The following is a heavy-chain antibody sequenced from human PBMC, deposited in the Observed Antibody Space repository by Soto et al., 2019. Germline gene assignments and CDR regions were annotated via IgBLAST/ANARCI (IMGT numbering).Heavy chain of an antibody. CDR3: ARDLDGYTDY. J-gene: IGHJ4*02. CDR2: ISAYNGNT. CDR1: GYTFTSYG. Sequence: EASVKVSCKASGYTFTSYGISWVRQAPGQGLEWMGWISAYNGNTNYAQKLQGRVTMTTDTSTSTAYMELRSLKSDDTAVYYCARDLDGYTDYWRQGTLVTVSS. D-gene: IGHD5-12*01. V-gene: IGHV1-18*04.